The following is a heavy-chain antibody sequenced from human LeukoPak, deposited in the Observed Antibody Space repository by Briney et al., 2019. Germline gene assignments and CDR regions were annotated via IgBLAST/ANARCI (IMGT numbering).Heavy chain of an antibody. Sequence: GGSLRLSCAASGFTFSSYAMSWVRQAPGKGLEWVSAISGSGGSTYYADSVKGRFTIPRDNSKNTLYLQMNSLRAEDTAVYYCHQDIVVVPAAMFDFDYWGQGTLVTVSS. CDR2: ISGSGGST. V-gene: IGHV3-23*01. D-gene: IGHD2-2*01. J-gene: IGHJ4*02. CDR3: HQDIVVVPAAMFDFDY. CDR1: GFTFSSYA.